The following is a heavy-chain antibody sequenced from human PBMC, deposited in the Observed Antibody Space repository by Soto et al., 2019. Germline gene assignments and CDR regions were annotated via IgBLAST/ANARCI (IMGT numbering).Heavy chain of an antibody. D-gene: IGHD6-13*01. J-gene: IGHJ4*02. Sequence: SCAMCSPYQENGQRLEWMGWINAGNGNTQYSQNFPGRVTITRDISASTAYMEPRSLRFEDTAIYYCSRGLTEFSSNWAIDYWGQGTPVSVSS. CDR1: SCA. V-gene: IGHV1-3*01. CDR3: SRGLTEFSSNWAIDY. CDR2: INAGNGNT.